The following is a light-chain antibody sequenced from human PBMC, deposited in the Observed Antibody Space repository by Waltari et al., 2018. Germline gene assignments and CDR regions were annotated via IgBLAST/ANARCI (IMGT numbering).Light chain of an antibody. J-gene: IGLJ6*01. CDR2: SNK. CDR3: AAWDDSLNGNV. V-gene: IGLV1-44*01. Sequence: QSVLIQPPSASGTPGQRVTISCSGSSSNIGSNTVNWYQQFPGTAPKLLIYSNKQRPSGVPDRFSGSKSGTSASLAISGLQSEDEADYYCAAWDDSLNGNVFGSGTKVTVL. CDR1: SSNIGSNT.